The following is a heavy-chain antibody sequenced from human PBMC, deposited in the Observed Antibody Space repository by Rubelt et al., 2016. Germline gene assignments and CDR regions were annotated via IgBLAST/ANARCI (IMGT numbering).Heavy chain of an antibody. Sequence: EVQLVESGGGLVKPGGSLRLSCAASGFTFSSASMNWVRQAPGKGLEWVGRIENTIDGGTTDYAAPVKGRFTVSRDDSKKMVYLQMDSLTAEDTALYYCTTGAMVSAFDVWGQGTMVTVSS. CDR3: TTGAMVSAFDV. V-gene: IGHV3-15*07. CDR2: IENTIDGGTT. J-gene: IGHJ3*01. CDR1: GFTFSSAS. D-gene: IGHD5-18*01.